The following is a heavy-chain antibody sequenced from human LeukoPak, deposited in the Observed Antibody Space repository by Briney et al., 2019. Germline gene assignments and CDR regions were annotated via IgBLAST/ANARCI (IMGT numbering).Heavy chain of an antibody. J-gene: IGHJ4*02. D-gene: IGHD3-22*01. CDR1: GDSINSLDL. Sequence: PSETLSLTCTVSGDSINSLDLWSWVRQPPGKGLEWIGEMYLSGTTHSNPSVKSRVTISIDKSKNQFFLNLSSVTAAGTAVYYCAGLVGRYSSGLYYYYFDYWGQGTLVTVSS. CDR3: AGLVGRYSSGLYYYYFDY. CDR2: MYLSGTT. V-gene: IGHV4-4*02.